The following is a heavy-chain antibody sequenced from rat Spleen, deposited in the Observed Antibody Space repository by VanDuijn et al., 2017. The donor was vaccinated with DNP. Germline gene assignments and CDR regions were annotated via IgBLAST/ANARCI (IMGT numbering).Heavy chain of an antibody. D-gene: IGHD1-11*01. V-gene: IGHV5-31*01. Sequence: EVQLVESGGGLVQPGRSLKLSCVASGFTFNNYWMNWVRQAPGRGLEWVASITNTGGNIYYPDPVRGRYTISRDNAQNTLYLQMNSLRSEDTATYYCATGIPHWFAYWGQGTLVTVSS. CDR2: ITNTGGNI. CDR1: GFTFNNYW. CDR3: ATGIPHWFAY. J-gene: IGHJ3*01.